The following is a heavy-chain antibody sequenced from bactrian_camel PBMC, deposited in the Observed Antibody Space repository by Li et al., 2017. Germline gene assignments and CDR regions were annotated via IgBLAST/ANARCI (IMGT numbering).Heavy chain of an antibody. CDR2: IRRDGTT. Sequence: VQLVESGGGLVQPGGSLRLSCAASGLTVSSNTMSWVRQAPGRGLEWVSTIRRDGTTAYAESVKGRFIISQDDAKNTLTLQMNSLKTEDTAMYYCATVKCGGWGQGTQVTVS. CDR3: ATVKCGG. J-gene: IGHJ4*01. V-gene: IGHV3S42*01. D-gene: IGHD2*01. CDR1: GLTVSSNT.